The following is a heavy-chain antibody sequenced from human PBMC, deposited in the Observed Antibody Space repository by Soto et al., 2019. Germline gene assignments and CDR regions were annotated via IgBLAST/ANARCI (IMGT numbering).Heavy chain of an antibody. J-gene: IGHJ5*02. CDR1: GFTFSGNG. V-gene: IGHV3-48*01. CDR2: IGNSGGGTI. D-gene: IGHD2-15*01. CDR3: ARDVGYCSGGSCYAWFDP. Sequence: EVQLVESGGGLVQPGGSPRLVCSGSGFTFSGNGINWVRQAPGKGLELVSFIGNSGGGTIYYAESVKGRFTISRDDAKNSVYLQMNSLRAEDTALYYCARDVGYCSGGSCYAWFDPWGQGTLVIVSS.